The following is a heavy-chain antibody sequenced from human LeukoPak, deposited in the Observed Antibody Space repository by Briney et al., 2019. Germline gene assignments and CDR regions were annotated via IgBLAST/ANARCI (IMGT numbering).Heavy chain of an antibody. CDR2: IYPDSGGT. V-gene: IGHV1-2*02. D-gene: IGHD3-10*01. CDR3: ARGRSDYYLDS. CDR1: GYTFTDYY. J-gene: IGHJ4*02. Sequence: ASLKVSCKASGYTFTDYYMHWVRQAPGHGFEWMGWIYPDSGGTNYAQKFQGRVTMTRDTSISTAYMGLSRLTSDDTAVYYCARGRSDYYLDSWGQGTLVTVSS.